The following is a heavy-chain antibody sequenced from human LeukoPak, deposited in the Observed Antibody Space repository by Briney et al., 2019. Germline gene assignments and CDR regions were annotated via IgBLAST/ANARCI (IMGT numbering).Heavy chain of an antibody. CDR3: ARDPSGYGSGSY. J-gene: IGHJ4*02. V-gene: IGHV1-46*01. CDR1: GYTFTSYY. Sequence: GASVKVSCKASGYTFTSYYIHWVRQAPGQGLEWMGIIYPGGGSTNSAQTFQGRVTMTRDMSTSTVYMELSSLRSEDTAVYYCARDPSGYGSGSYWGQGTLVTVSS. CDR2: IYPGGGST. D-gene: IGHD3-10*01.